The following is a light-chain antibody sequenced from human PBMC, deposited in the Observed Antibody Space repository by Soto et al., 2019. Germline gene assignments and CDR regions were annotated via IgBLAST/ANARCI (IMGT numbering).Light chain of an antibody. CDR3: QQSYSSPPT. Sequence: IHMTQSPPALSASVGDRVTITCRASQNIDSYLNWYQQKPGKAPELLIHDASSLQSGVPSRFSGSGSGTDFTLTISRLQPEDFAVYYCQQSYSSPPTFGQGTKVDIK. CDR1: QNIDSY. J-gene: IGKJ1*01. CDR2: DAS. V-gene: IGKV1-39*01.